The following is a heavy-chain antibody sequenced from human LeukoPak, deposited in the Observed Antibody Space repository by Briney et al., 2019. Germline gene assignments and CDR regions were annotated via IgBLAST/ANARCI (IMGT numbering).Heavy chain of an antibody. CDR1: GGSISSYY. V-gene: IGHV4-59*08. Sequence: SETLSPTCTVSGGSISSYYWSWIRQPPGKGLEWIGYIYYSGSTNYNPSLKSRVTISVDTSKNQFSLKLSSVTAADTAVYYCARSGSSWYHPVDYWGQGTLDTVSS. CDR2: IYYSGST. J-gene: IGHJ4*02. D-gene: IGHD6-13*01. CDR3: ARSGSSWYHPVDY.